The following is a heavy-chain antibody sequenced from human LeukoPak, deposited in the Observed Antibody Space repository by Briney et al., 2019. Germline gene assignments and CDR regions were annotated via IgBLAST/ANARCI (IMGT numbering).Heavy chain of an antibody. D-gene: IGHD1-26*01. Sequence: GGSLRLSCAASGFKIGGYWMTWVRQAPGKGLEWVANIRQDGRTTYYLDSVRGRFTISRDNAKNSLYLQMNRLRVEDTALYYCATDPPWENDAFDIWGQGTMVTVSS. CDR2: IRQDGRTT. CDR1: GFKIGGYW. V-gene: IGHV3-7*01. CDR3: ATDPPWENDAFDI. J-gene: IGHJ3*02.